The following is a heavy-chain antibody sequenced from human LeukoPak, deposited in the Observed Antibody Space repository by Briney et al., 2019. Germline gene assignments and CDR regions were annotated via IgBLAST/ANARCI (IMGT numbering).Heavy chain of an antibody. J-gene: IGHJ3*02. CDR1: GFTFNTYT. CDR3: ARERAVAVTLDAFDI. V-gene: IGHV3-33*08. CDR2: IWYDGSNK. Sequence: GGSLRLSCAASGFTFNTYTMHWVRQAPGKGLEWVAVIWYDGSNKYYADSVKGRFTISRDNSKNTLYLQMNSLRAEDTAVYYCARERAVAVTLDAFDIWGQGTMVTVSS. D-gene: IGHD6-19*01.